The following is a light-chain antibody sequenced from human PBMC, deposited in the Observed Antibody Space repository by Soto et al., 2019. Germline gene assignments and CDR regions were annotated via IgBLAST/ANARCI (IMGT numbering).Light chain of an antibody. J-gene: IGLJ2*01. CDR1: SSDVGRYNR. CDR2: EVN. V-gene: IGLV2-18*02. CDR3: SSGTSSSTLV. Sequence: QSALTQPPSVSGSPGQSVTISCTGTSSDVGRYNRVSWYQQSPGTAPKLMIYEVNNRPSGVPDRFSGSRSGNTASLTISGLQAEDEGDYYWSSGTSSSTLVFGGGTKLTVL.